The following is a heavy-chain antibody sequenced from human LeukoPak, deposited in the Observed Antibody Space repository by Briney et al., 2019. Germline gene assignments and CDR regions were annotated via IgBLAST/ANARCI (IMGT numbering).Heavy chain of an antibody. CDR1: GGSISSYY. J-gene: IGHJ6*02. CDR3: ARDALDSSGWFYHGMDV. Sequence: PETPSLTCTVSGGSISSYYWNWIRQCAGRGLEWIGRFYTGGSTNYTPSLKRRVTMSVDTSKNQFSLKLTSVIAADTAVYYCARDALDSSGWFYHGMDVWGQGTTVTVSS. D-gene: IGHD6-19*01. V-gene: IGHV4-4*07. CDR2: FYTGGST.